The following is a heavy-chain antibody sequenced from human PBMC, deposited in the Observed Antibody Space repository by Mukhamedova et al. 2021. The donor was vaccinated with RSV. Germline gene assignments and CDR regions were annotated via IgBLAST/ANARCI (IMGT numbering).Heavy chain of an antibody. V-gene: IGHV3-30*07. J-gene: IGHJ4*02. Sequence: TISRDNSKNTLYLQMNSLRVDDTAVYYCARALGQVNDYWGQGTLVTVSS. D-gene: IGHD5/OR15-5a*01. CDR3: ARALGQVNDY.